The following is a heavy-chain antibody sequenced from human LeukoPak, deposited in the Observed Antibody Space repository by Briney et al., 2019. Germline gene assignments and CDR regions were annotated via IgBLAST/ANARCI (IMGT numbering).Heavy chain of an antibody. CDR2: IYYSGST. CDR1: GGSISSYY. Sequence: SETLSLTRTVSGGSISSYYWSWIRQPPGKGLEWIGYIYYSGSTNYNPSLKSRVTISVDTSKNQFSLKLSSVTAADTAVYYCARNAIAVAGCFDYWGQGTLVTVSS. D-gene: IGHD6-19*01. J-gene: IGHJ4*02. CDR3: ARNAIAVAGCFDY. V-gene: IGHV4-59*01.